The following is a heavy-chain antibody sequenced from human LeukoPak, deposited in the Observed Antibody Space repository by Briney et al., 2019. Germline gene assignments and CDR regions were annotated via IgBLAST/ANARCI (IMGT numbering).Heavy chain of an antibody. D-gene: IGHD3-16*01. Sequence: SETLSLTCAVYGGSFSGYYWSWIRQPPGKGLEWIGEINHSGSTNYNPSLKSRVTISVDTSKNQFSLKLSSVTAADTAVYYCASVHTSGFAGTEVDYWGQGTLVTVSP. CDR3: ASVHTSGFAGTEVDY. CDR2: INHSGST. J-gene: IGHJ4*02. CDR1: GGSFSGYY. V-gene: IGHV4-34*01.